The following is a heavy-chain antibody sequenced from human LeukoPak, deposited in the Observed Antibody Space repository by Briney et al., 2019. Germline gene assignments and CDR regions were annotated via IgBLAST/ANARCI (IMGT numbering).Heavy chain of an antibody. CDR2: ISGSGGST. J-gene: IGHJ5*02. D-gene: IGHD4-17*01. CDR3: AKDSQDYGDYINWFDP. CDR1: GFTFSSYA. V-gene: IGHV3-23*01. Sequence: PGGSLRLSCAASGFTFSSYAMSWVRQAPGKGLEWVSAISGSGGSTYYADSVKGRFTISRDDSKNTLYLQMNSLRAEDTAVYYCAKDSQDYGDYINWFDPWGQETLVTVSS.